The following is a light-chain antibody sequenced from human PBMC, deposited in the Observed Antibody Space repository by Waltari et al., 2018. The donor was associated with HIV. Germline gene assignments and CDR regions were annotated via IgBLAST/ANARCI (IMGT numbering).Light chain of an antibody. Sequence: DIQMTQSPSSLSASVGDRVTITCQASHNIDNYLSWYQQKPGKAPKLLIYDASNLETGVSSRFSGSGYGTEFSFTISGLQPEDIATYYCQQYENLPYSFGQGTKLEI. J-gene: IGKJ2*03. CDR2: DAS. CDR1: HNIDNY. CDR3: QQYENLPYS. V-gene: IGKV1-33*01.